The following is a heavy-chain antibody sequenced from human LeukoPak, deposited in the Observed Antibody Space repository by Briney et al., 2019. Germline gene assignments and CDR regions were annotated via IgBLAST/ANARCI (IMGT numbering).Heavy chain of an antibody. CDR2: IKQDGSEK. D-gene: IGHD1-26*01. CDR1: GFTFSSYW. V-gene: IGHV3-7*01. CDR3: ARDPESGSYYGY. Sequence: GGSLRLSCAASGFTFSSYWMSWVRQAPGKGLDWVASIKQDGSEKYYVDSVKGRFTISRDNAKNSVYLQMNSLRAEDTAVYYCARDPESGSYYGYWGQGTLVTVSS. J-gene: IGHJ4*02.